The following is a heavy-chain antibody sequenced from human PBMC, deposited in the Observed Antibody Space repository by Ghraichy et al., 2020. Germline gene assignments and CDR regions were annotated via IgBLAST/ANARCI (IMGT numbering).Heavy chain of an antibody. V-gene: IGHV5-51*01. CDR2: IYPGDSDT. CDR1: GYSFTSYW. J-gene: IGHJ3*02. Sequence: GESLNISCKGSGYSFTSYWIGWVRQMPGKGLEWMGIIYPGDSDTRYSPSFQGQVTISADKSISTAYLQWSSLKASDTAMYYCARQHKVGADAFDIWGQGTMVTVSS. D-gene: IGHD1-26*01. CDR3: ARQHKVGADAFDI.